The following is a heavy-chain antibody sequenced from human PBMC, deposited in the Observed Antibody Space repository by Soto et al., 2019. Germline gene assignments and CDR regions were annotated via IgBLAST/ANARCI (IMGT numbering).Heavy chain of an antibody. V-gene: IGHV3-30-3*01. D-gene: IGHD1-1*01. J-gene: IGHJ4*02. CDR3: ARAINCDLTY. Sequence: QVQLVESGGGVVQPGRSLRLSCAASGFTFSSYAMHWVRQAPGKGLEWVAVISYEGSNKYYADSVKGRFTISRDNSKNALYLQMNSLRAEDTAVYYCARAINCDLTYWGQGTLVTFSS. CDR2: ISYEGSNK. CDR1: GFTFSSYA.